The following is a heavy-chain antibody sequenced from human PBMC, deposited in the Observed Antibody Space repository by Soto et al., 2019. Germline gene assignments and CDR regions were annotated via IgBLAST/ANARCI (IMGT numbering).Heavy chain of an antibody. Sequence: GGSLRLSCSASGFTFSSYAMHWVRQAPGKGLEYVSAISSNGGSTYYADSVKGRFTISRDNSKNTLYLQMSSLRAEDTAVYYCVKASGYSSGWSGYWGQGTLVTVSS. CDR1: GFTFSSYA. D-gene: IGHD6-19*01. J-gene: IGHJ4*02. V-gene: IGHV3-64D*06. CDR3: VKASGYSSGWSGY. CDR2: ISSNGGST.